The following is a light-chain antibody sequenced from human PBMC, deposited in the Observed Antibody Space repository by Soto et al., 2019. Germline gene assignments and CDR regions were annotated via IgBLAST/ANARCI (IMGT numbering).Light chain of an antibody. CDR1: QSINNL. V-gene: IGKV1-5*03. CDR3: QQYNTYFWT. J-gene: IGKJ1*01. CDR2: KAS. Sequence: DIQMTQSPSTLSASVGDRVTITCRASQSINNLLAWYQQKPGKAPKLLIYKASSLESGVPSRFSGGGSGTEFPLTISSLQPDYFANYYCQQYNTYFWTFGQGTKVEIK.